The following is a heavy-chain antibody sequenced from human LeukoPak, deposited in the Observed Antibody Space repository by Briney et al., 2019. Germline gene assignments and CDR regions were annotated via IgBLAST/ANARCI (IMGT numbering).Heavy chain of an antibody. CDR2: INSDGSST. Sequence: GGSLRLSCAASGFTFSDYYMSWIRQAPGKGLVWVSRINSDGSSTSYADSVKGRFTISRDNAKNTLYLQMNSLRAEDTAVYYCARDHPILLWFGERTYYFDYWGQGTLVTVSS. V-gene: IGHV3-74*01. CDR1: GFTFSDYY. D-gene: IGHD3-10*01. CDR3: ARDHPILLWFGERTYYFDY. J-gene: IGHJ4*02.